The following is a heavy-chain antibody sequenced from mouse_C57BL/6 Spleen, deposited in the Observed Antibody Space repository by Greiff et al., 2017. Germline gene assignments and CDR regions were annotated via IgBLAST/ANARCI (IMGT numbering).Heavy chain of an antibody. D-gene: IGHD3-1*01. Sequence: EVMLVESGGGLVKPGGSLKLSCAASGFTFSSYAMSWVRQTPEKRLEWVATISDGGSYTYYPDNVKGRFTISRDNAKNNLYLQMSHLKSEDTAMYYCARDPGGYYFDYWGQGTTLTVSS. CDR2: ISDGGSYT. J-gene: IGHJ2*01. CDR3: ARDPGGYYFDY. V-gene: IGHV5-4*01. CDR1: GFTFSSYA.